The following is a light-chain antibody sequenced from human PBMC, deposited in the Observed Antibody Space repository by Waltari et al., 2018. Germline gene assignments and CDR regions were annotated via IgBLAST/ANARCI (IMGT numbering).Light chain of an antibody. J-gene: IGKJ1*01. V-gene: IGKV1-39*01. Sequence: DIQMTQSPSSLSASVGDRVTITCRGSQSISSYLNWYQQKPGKAPKLLIYAASSLQSGVPSRFSGSGSGTDFTLTISSLQPEDSATYYCQQSYSTPGTFGQGTKVEIK. CDR3: QQSYSTPGT. CDR1: QSISSY. CDR2: AAS.